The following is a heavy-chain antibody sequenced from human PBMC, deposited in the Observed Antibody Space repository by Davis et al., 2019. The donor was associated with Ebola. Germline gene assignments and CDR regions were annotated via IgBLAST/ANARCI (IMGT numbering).Heavy chain of an antibody. D-gene: IGHD6-13*01. CDR3: ARALPKRYSSTWYSNYFDY. CDR1: SGSISGGSYY. Sequence: MPSETLSLTCTVSSGSISGGSYYWGWIRQPPGKGLEWIGSIYYSGTTFYNPSLKSRVTISVDTSKNQFSLKLNSVTAADTAVYSCARALPKRYSSTWYSNYFDYWGQGTLVTVSS. CDR2: IYYSGTT. V-gene: IGHV4-39*01. J-gene: IGHJ4*02.